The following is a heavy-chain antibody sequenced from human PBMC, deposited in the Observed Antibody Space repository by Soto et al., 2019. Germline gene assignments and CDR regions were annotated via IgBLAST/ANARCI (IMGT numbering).Heavy chain of an antibody. CDR1: GFTFSSYA. Sequence: QVQLVESGGGVVQPGRSLRLSCAASGFTFSSYAMHWVRQAPGKGLEWVAVISYDGSNKYYADSVKGRFTISRDNSKKTMYLQMNSLRAEDTAVYYCARDREGITSFGVFQHWGQGTLVTVSS. D-gene: IGHD3-3*01. CDR2: ISYDGSNK. CDR3: ARDREGITSFGVFQH. J-gene: IGHJ1*01. V-gene: IGHV3-30-3*01.